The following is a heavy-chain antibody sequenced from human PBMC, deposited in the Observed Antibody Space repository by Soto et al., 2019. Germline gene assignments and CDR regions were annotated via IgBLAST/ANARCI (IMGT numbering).Heavy chain of an antibody. V-gene: IGHV1-69*13. Sequence: SVKVSCKASGGTFSRYSITWVRQAPGHGLEWIGRIIPIFGIPTYAQKFQGRVTFTADESTSTAYMELSSLRSDDTAVYYCAREDRDRETGLVPAAIDGMDVWGRG. J-gene: IGHJ6*02. CDR2: IIPIFGIP. D-gene: IGHD2-2*01. CDR1: GGTFSRYS. CDR3: AREDRDRETGLVPAAIDGMDV.